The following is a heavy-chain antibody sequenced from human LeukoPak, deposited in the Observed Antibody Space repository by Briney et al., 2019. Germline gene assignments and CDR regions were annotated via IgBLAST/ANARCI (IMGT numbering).Heavy chain of an antibody. Sequence: ATVKVSCKASGYTFTSYYMHWVRQAPGQGLEWMGIINPSGGSTSYAQKFQGRVTMTEDTSTDTAYMELSSLRSEDTAVYYCATGYLSQKDYWGQGTLVTVSS. D-gene: IGHD5-18*01. V-gene: IGHV1-46*01. CDR1: GYTFTSYY. CDR3: ATGYLSQKDY. CDR2: INPSGGST. J-gene: IGHJ4*02.